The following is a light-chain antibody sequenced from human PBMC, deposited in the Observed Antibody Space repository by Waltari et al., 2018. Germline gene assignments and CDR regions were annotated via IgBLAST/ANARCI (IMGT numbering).Light chain of an antibody. CDR1: VSVPNGD. CDR3: QQYRSSPWT. J-gene: IGKJ1*01. Sequence: IVLTQSPGTVSLSPGETVTLSCRTSVSVPNGDLAWYQQRPGQSPRLLIHSASTRATGIPHRFSGSGSGKDFMLTISRLEPEDSSVYYCQQYRSSPWTFGQGTKVEI. V-gene: IGKV3-20*01. CDR2: SAS.